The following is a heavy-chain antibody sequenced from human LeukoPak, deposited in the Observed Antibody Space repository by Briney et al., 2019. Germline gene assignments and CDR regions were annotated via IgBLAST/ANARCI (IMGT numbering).Heavy chain of an antibody. CDR2: FYSGGST. CDR3: ARDQTIQEVVTAIPDY. D-gene: IGHD2-21*02. CDR1: GLPASGNY. V-gene: IGHV3-53*01. J-gene: IGHJ4*02. Sequence: GGSLSFSCEASGLPASGNYLSWVGRAQGRGLEGASVFYSGGSTYYADSVKGRFTISRDNSKNTLYLQMNSLRAEDTAVYYCARDQTIQEVVTAIPDYWGQGTLVTVSS.